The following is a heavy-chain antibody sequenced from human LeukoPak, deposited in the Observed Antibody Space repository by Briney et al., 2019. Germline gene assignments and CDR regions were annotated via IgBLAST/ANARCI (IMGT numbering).Heavy chain of an antibody. Sequence: PSETLSLTCAVYGGSFSGYYWSWIRQPSGKGLEWIGEINHSGSTNYNPSLKSRVTISVDTSKNQFSLKLSSVTAADTAVYYCARLIIDYDSSGYYRTYAFDIWGQGTMVTISS. J-gene: IGHJ3*02. CDR2: INHSGST. D-gene: IGHD3-22*01. V-gene: IGHV4-34*01. CDR1: GGSFSGYY. CDR3: ARLIIDYDSSGYYRTYAFDI.